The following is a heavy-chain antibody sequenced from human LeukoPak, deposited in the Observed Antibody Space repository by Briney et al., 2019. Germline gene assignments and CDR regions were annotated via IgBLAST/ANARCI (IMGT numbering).Heavy chain of an antibody. V-gene: IGHV3-23*01. CDR2: ISGSGGST. Sequence: LGGSLRLSCAASGFTFSSYAMSWVRQAPGKGLEWVSAISGSGGSTYYADSVKGRFTISRDNSKNTLYLQMNSLRAEDTAVYYCAKGGPFRNFDWLGVFNIWAKGKMVTV. D-gene: IGHD3-9*01. CDR1: GFTFSSYA. CDR3: AKGGPFRNFDWLGVFNI. J-gene: IGHJ3*02.